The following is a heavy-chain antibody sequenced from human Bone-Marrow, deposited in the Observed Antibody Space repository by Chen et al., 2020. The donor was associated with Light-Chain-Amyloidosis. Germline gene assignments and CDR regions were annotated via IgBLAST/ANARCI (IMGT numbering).Heavy chain of an antibody. V-gene: IGHV4-34*01. D-gene: IGHD3-10*01. J-gene: IGHJ5*02. CDR1: GGSFSGYY. Sequence: QVQLQQWGAGLLKPSETLSLTCAVYGGSFSGYYWSWIRQPPGKGLEWIGEINHSGSTNYNPSLKSRVTISVDTSKNQFSLKLSSVTAADPAVYYCARSRPFYGSGSYYTLWWFDPWGQGTLVTVSS. CDR2: INHSGST. CDR3: ARSRPFYGSGSYYTLWWFDP.